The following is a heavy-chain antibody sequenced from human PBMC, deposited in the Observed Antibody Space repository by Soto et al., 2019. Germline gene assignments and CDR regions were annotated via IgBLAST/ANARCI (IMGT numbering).Heavy chain of an antibody. CDR3: ARDLRDSCGGPSCSDCGF. J-gene: IGHJ4*02. V-gene: IGHV1-18*01. Sequence: VQLVQSGAEVKEPGASVRVSCKASGYTFSSYGFSWVRQAPGQGLEWVAWISANSGDTNSAQKFQGRVTLTTDTSTSTAYMDLRRLTSDDTAIYYCARDLRDSCGGPSCSDCGFWGQGTLFTVSS. CDR2: ISANSGDT. D-gene: IGHD2-21*01. CDR1: GYTFSSYG.